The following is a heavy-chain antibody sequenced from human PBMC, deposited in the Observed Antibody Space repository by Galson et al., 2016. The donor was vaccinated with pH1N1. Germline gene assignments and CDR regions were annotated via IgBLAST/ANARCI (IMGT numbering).Heavy chain of an antibody. V-gene: IGHV5-51*03. CDR3: ARPTRGSMPTDY. CDR2: INPGDSET. D-gene: IGHD2-2*01. CDR1: GYTFSNYW. J-gene: IGHJ4*02. Sequence: QSGAEVKKPGESLKISCQGSGYTFSNYWIAWVRQMPGKGLESMGMINPGDSETRYTPSFQGQVTISAHTSVSTAYLQWSSLKASDSPIYHCARPTRGSMPTDYWAQGTLVTVS.